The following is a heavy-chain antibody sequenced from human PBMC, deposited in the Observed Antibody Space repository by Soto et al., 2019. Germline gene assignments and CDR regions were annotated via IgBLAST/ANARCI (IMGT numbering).Heavy chain of an antibody. J-gene: IGHJ4*02. D-gene: IGHD5-18*01. CDR2: ISWNSGNI. V-gene: IGHV3-9*01. CDR1: GFTFDDYA. CDR3: ARDHGYSYGYQDY. Sequence: EVQLVESGGGLVQPGRSLRLSCAASGFTFDDYAMHWVRQAPGKGLEWVSGISWNSGNIVYADSVKGRFTISRDNAKNSLYLQMNSLRTEDTALYYCARDHGYSYGYQDYWGQGTLVTVSS.